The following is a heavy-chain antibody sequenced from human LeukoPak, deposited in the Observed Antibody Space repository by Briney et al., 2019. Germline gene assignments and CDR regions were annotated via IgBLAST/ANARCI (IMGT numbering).Heavy chain of an antibody. CDR3: ARGWLAETTVVTPYNY. CDR1: GGTFSSHA. CDR2: IIPLFGTA. D-gene: IGHD4-23*01. J-gene: IGHJ4*02. V-gene: IGHV1-69*13. Sequence: PVKVSCKASGGTFSSHAISWVRQAPGQGLEWMGGIIPLFGTANYAQKFQGRVTITAVESMSTAYMELSSLRSEDTAVYYCARGWLAETTVVTPYNYWGQGTLVTVSS.